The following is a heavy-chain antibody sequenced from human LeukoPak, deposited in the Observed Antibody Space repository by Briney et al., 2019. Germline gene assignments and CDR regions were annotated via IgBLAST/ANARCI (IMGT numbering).Heavy chain of an antibody. D-gene: IGHD3-10*01. J-gene: IGHJ4*02. CDR1: GFTFSSYE. CDR3: ARGLGGSGSYYNEQSDFDY. CDR2: ISSSGSTI. Sequence: PGGSLRLSCAASGFTFSSYEMNWVRQAPGKGLEWVSYISSSGSTIYYADSVKGRFTISRDNAKNSLYLQMNSLRAEDTAVYYCARGLGGSGSYYNEQSDFDYWGQGTLVTVSP. V-gene: IGHV3-48*03.